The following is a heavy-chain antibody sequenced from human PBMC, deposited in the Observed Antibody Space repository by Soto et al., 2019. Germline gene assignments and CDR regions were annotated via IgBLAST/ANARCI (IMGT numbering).Heavy chain of an antibody. Sequence: GESRKISCKGSGYSFTSYWIGWVRQMPGKGLEWMGIIYPGDSDTRYSPSFQGQVTISADKYISTAYLQWSSLKASDTAMYYCARRHYDFWRGYARYGMDVWGQGTTVTVSS. CDR2: IYPGDSDT. CDR1: GYSFTSYW. D-gene: IGHD3-3*01. CDR3: ARRHYDFWRGYARYGMDV. J-gene: IGHJ6*02. V-gene: IGHV5-51*01.